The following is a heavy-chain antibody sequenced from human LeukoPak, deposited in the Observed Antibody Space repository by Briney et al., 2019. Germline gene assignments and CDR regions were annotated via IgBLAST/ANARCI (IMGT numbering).Heavy chain of an antibody. CDR2: IYYSGST. CDR1: GGSISNYY. J-gene: IGHJ4*02. D-gene: IGHD1/OR15-1a*01. CDR3: ARRGTRNTDWALDY. Sequence: PSETLSLTCTVSGGSISNYYWSWIRQPPGKGLEWIGYIYYSGSTNYNPSLKSRVTISVDTSKNQFSLKLRSVTAADTAVYYCARRGTRNTDWALDYWGQGTLVTVSS. V-gene: IGHV4-59*01.